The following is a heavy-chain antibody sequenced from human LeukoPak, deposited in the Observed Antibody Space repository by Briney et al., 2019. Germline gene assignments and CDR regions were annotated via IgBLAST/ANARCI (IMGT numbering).Heavy chain of an antibody. CDR3: AREHYYDSSGYYYHDAFDI. CDR1: GFTFSDYY. V-gene: IGHV3-11*04. D-gene: IGHD3-22*01. CDR2: ITRSGTTI. J-gene: IGHJ3*02. Sequence: GGSLRLSCAASGFTFSDYYMSWIRQARGKGLEWVAYITRSGTTIYYADSVKGRFTISRDNAKNSLYLQMNSLRAEDTAVYYCAREHYYDSSGYYYHDAFDIWGQGTMVTVSS.